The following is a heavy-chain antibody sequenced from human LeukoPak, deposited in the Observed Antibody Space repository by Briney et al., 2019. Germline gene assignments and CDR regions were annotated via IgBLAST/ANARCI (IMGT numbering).Heavy chain of an antibody. CDR1: GFTFSIYG. CDR3: AGDQIVVGATQIDY. CDR2: ISYDGSNK. D-gene: IGHD1-26*01. Sequence: PGRSLRLSCAASGFTFSIYGMHGVRQAPGKGREGVAVISYDGSNKYYGDCVEGRFTISRDNSKNTLYLQMNSLRAEDTAEYDCAGDQIVVGATQIDYWGQGTLVTASS. V-gene: IGHV3-30*03. J-gene: IGHJ4*02.